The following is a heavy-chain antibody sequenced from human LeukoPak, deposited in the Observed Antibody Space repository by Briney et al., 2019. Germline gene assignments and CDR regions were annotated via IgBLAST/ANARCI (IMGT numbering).Heavy chain of an antibody. Sequence: PGGSLRLSCAASGFSFTSFATHWVRQAPGKGLEYVSAVGTEGVSAYYANSVKGRFTISRDNSKNTLYLEMDSLRPEDTAVYYCVRGGCTTSTCYDYWGQGTLVTVSS. CDR3: VRGGCTTSTCYDY. J-gene: IGHJ4*02. CDR2: VGTEGVSA. D-gene: IGHD2-2*01. V-gene: IGHV3-64*01. CDR1: GFSFTSFA.